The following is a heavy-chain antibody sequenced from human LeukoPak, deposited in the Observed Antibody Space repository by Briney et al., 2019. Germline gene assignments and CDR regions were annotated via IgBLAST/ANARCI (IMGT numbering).Heavy chain of an antibody. D-gene: IGHD4-17*01. V-gene: IGHV3-20*04. CDR1: GFNFDDYG. Sequence: GGPLRLSCAAYGFNFDDYGMSWVRQAPGKGLEWGTGITWNGASTGFADSVKGRFTISRGNAKNSLYLGMTSVRADDTALYYCAREYGDYSSYFDLWGRGTLVTVSS. CDR2: ITWNGAST. J-gene: IGHJ2*01. CDR3: AREYGDYSSYFDL.